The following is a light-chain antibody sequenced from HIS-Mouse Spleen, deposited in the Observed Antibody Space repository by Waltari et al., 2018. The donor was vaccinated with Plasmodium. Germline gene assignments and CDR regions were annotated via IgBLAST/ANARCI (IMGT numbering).Light chain of an antibody. J-gene: IGLJ3*02. CDR3: YSAADNNRV. CDR1: VLAKKY. V-gene: IGLV3-27*01. Sequence: SYELTQPSSVSVSPGQTARITCSGDVLAKKYARWFQQKPGQAPVLGIYKDSERPAGIPERFSVSSSGTTVTLTSSGAQVEDEADDYCYSAADNNRVFGGGTKLTVL. CDR2: KDS.